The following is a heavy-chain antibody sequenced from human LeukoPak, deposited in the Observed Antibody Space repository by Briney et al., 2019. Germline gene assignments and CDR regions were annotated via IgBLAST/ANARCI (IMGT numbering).Heavy chain of an antibody. D-gene: IGHD3-22*01. Sequence: GGSLRLSCAASGFTFSSYAMSWVRQAPGKGLEWVSAISGSGDSTYYADSVKGRFTISRDNSKNTLYLQMNSPRAEDTAVYYCAKGPYYDSSGYYYGGDDWGQGTLVTVSS. J-gene: IGHJ4*02. CDR3: AKGPYYDSSGYYYGGDD. CDR1: GFTFSSYA. CDR2: ISGSGDST. V-gene: IGHV3-23*01.